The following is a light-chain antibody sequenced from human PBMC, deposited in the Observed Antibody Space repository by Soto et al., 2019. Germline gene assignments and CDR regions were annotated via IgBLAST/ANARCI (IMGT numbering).Light chain of an antibody. V-gene: IGKV3-15*01. CDR1: QRVSSH. Sequence: EMVMTQSPATLSVSPGEGATLSCRANQRVSSHLAWYQHKPGQAPRLLIHAASTRAPGIPARFSGSGSGTEFTLTISSLQSEDFAVYYCQQYQTWPFPFGQGTKLEIK. CDR3: QQYQTWPFP. CDR2: AAS. J-gene: IGKJ2*01.